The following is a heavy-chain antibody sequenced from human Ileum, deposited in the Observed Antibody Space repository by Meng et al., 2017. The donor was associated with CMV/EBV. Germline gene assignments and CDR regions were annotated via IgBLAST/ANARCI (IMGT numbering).Heavy chain of an antibody. CDR1: RYTLTSYA. CDR3: ARGLPYFDY. V-gene: IGHV7-4-1*02. CDR2: INTNTGNP. Sequence: KGSCKASRYTLTSYALHWVRQAPGQGLEWMGWINTNTGNPTYAQGFTGRFVFSLDTSVSTAYLQISSLKAEDTAVYYCARGLPYFDYWGQGTLVTVSS. J-gene: IGHJ4*02.